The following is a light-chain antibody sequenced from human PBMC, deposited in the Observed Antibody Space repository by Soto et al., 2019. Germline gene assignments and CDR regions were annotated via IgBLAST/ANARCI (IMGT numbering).Light chain of an antibody. CDR3: CSYAGRATYV. J-gene: IGLJ1*01. CDR2: EVF. V-gene: IGLV2-23*02. CDR1: SSDVGSYNL. Sequence: QSALTQPASVSGSPGQSITISCTGPSSDVGSYNLVSWYQQYPGKAPKLIIFEVFKRPSGVSHRFSGSKSGNTASLTISGLQAEDEAKYYCCSYAGRATYVFGVGTKVTVL.